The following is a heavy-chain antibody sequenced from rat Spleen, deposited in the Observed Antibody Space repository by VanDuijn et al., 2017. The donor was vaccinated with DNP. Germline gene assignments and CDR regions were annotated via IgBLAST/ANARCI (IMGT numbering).Heavy chain of an antibody. V-gene: IGHV5-58*01. D-gene: IGHD1-3*01. CDR2: INTDGGST. CDR3: ATHYGSYFDY. CDR1: GFTFSTYW. Sequence: EVQLVESGGGLVQPGRSLKLSCVASGFTFSTYWMYWIRQAPGKGLEWVASINTDGGSTYYPDSVKGRFTISRDNAKSTLYLQMDSLRSEDTATYYCATHYGSYFDYWGQGVMVTVSS. J-gene: IGHJ2*01.